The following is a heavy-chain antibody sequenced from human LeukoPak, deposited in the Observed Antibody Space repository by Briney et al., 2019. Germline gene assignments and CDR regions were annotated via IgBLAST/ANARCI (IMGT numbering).Heavy chain of an antibody. Sequence: ASVKVSCKASGGTFSSYAISWVRQAPGQGLEWMGGIIPIFGTANYAQKFQGRVTITTDESTSTAYMELSSLRSEDTAVYYCARYAAGTTVNWFDSWGQGTLVTVSS. CDR3: ARYAAGTTVNWFDS. J-gene: IGHJ5*01. CDR1: GGTFSSYA. D-gene: IGHD1-7*01. V-gene: IGHV1-69*05. CDR2: IIPIFGTA.